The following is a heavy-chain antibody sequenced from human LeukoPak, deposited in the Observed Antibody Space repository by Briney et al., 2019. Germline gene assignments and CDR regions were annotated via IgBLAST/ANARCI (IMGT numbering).Heavy chain of an antibody. V-gene: IGHV4-34*01. CDR1: GGSISSYY. Sequence: PSETLSLTCTVSGGSISSYYWSWIRQPPGKGLEWIGEINHSGSTNYNPSLKSRVTISVDTSKNQFSLKLSSVTAADTAVYYCARVGVVVVPAAIIPNWFDPWGQGTLVTVSS. CDR2: INHSGST. CDR3: ARVGVVVVPAAIIPNWFDP. D-gene: IGHD2-2*01. J-gene: IGHJ5*02.